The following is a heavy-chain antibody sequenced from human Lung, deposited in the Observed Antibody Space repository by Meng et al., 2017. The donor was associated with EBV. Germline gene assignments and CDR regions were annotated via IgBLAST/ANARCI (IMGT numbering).Heavy chain of an antibody. V-gene: IGHV4-61*08. CDR1: RGSVSGGDYY. CDR3: ARGYGMTTVTSKYFDY. D-gene: IGHD4-11*01. Sequence: VQLLESGPGLSKPSGTLSLTCSVSRGSVSGGDYYWSWIRQPPGKGLEWIGYIYFSGRTDYNPALKSRVTMSVDTSRKEFSLRLRSLTAADTAVYYCARGYGMTTVTSKYFDYWGQGTLVTVSS. J-gene: IGHJ4*02. CDR2: IYFSGRT.